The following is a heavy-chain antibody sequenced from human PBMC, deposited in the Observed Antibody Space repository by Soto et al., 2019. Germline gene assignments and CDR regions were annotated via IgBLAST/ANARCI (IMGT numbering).Heavy chain of an antibody. CDR2: VTSGGTTT. D-gene: IGHD6-19*01. V-gene: IGHV3-23*01. Sequence: EVHLLESGGGLVQPGGSLRLSCTASGFTFNGYAMNLVRQAPGKGLEWVSAVTSGGTTTYYADSVKGRFTISRDTSRSTVYLQMNRLGVEDTAIYDCAKDHLGGAVSDSFDYWGRGTLVTVSS. CDR1: GFTFNGYA. J-gene: IGHJ4*02. CDR3: AKDHLGGAVSDSFDY.